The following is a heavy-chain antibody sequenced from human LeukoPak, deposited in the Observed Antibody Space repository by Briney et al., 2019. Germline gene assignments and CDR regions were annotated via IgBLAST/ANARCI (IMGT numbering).Heavy chain of an antibody. J-gene: IGHJ4*02. CDR3: AKAGYSYGYEYFDY. CDR1: GFTFSSYS. D-gene: IGHD5-18*01. CDR2: IRYDGSNK. V-gene: IGHV3-30*02. Sequence: GGSLRLSCAASGFTFSSYSMNWVRQAPGKGLEWVAFIRYDGSNKYYADSVKGRFTISRDNSKNTLYLQMNSLRAEDTAVYYCAKAGYSYGYEYFDYWGQGTLVTVSS.